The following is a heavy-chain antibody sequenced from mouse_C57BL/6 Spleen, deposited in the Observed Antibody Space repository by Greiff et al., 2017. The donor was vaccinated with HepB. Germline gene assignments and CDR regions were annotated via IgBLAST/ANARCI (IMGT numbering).Heavy chain of an antibody. CDR3: ARHYDYDGWFAY. D-gene: IGHD2-4*01. Sequence: EVQLQQSGPELVKPGASVKISCKASGYTFTDYYMNWVKQSHGKSLEWIGDINPNNGGTSYNQKFKGKATLTVDKSSSTAYMELRSLTSEDSAVYYCARHYDYDGWFAYWGQGTLVTVSA. J-gene: IGHJ3*01. CDR2: INPNNGGT. V-gene: IGHV1-26*01. CDR1: GYTFTDYY.